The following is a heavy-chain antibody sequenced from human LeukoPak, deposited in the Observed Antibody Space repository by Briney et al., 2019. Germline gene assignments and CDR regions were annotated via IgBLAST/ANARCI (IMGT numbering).Heavy chain of an antibody. D-gene: IGHD1-26*01. CDR1: GFTFSTYA. CDR2: ISHDGTNK. CDR3: ARDLMVGATIVFDY. J-gene: IGHJ4*02. V-gene: IGHV3-30-3*01. Sequence: PGGSLRLSCAASGFTFSTYAMHWVRQAPGKGLEWVALISHDGTNKYYADSVKGRLTISRDNSKNTLYLQMNSLRAEDTAVYYCARDLMVGATIVFDYWGQGTLVTVSS.